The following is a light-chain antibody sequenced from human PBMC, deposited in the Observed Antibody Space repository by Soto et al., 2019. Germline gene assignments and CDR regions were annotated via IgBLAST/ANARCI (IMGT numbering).Light chain of an antibody. CDR1: SSDVGGYNY. V-gene: IGLV2-11*01. Sequence: QSALTQPRSVSGSPGQSVTISCTGNSSDVGGYNYVSWYQQHPGKAPKLMIYDVSKRPSGVPDRFSGSKSGNTASLTISGLQAEDEADYYCCSYPGSYTNWVFGGGTKVTVL. J-gene: IGLJ3*02. CDR2: DVS. CDR3: CSYPGSYTNWV.